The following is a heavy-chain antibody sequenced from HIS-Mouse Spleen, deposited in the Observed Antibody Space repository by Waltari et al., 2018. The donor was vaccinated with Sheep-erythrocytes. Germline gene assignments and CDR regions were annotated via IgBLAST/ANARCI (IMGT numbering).Heavy chain of an antibody. J-gene: IGHJ4*02. CDR2: ISSDGSST. D-gene: IGHD3-10*01. V-gene: IGHV3-74*01. Sequence: EVQLVESGGGLVQPGGSLRLSCAASGFTFSSYWMHWVRQAPGKGLVWGASISSDGSSTSYADSVKGRFTISRDNAKNTLYLKMNSLRAEDTAVYYCARALSFDYWGQGTLVTVSS. CDR1: GFTFSSYW. CDR3: ARALSFDY.